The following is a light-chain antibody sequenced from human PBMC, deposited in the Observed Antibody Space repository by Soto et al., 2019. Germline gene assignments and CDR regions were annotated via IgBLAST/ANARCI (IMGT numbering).Light chain of an antibody. J-gene: IGLJ1*01. CDR1: NSDVGIYDF. Sequence: QSALTQPASVSGTPGQSITISFTGSNSDVGIYDFVSWYQHHPGRAPKLIVSEVSHRPSGVSNRFSGSKSGNKASLTISGLQSEDEADYYCISYTSDDVRYVFGTGTKVTAL. CDR2: EVS. CDR3: ISYTSDDVRYV. V-gene: IGLV2-14*01.